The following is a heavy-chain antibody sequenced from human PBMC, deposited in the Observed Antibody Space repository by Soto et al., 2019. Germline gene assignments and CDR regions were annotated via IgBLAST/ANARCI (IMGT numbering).Heavy chain of an antibody. CDR3: AKDRLWFGELFPPRYAFDI. Sequence: GGSLRLSCAASGFTFSSYAMSWVRQAPGKGLEWVSAISGSGGSTYYADSVKGRFTISRDNSKNTLYLQMNSLRAEDTAVYYCAKDRLWFGELFPPRYAFDIWGQGTMVTVSS. D-gene: IGHD3-10*01. V-gene: IGHV3-23*01. CDR1: GFTFSSYA. CDR2: ISGSGGST. J-gene: IGHJ3*02.